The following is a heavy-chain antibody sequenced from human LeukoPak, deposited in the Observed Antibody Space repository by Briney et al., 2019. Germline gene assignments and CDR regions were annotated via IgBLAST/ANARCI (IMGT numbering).Heavy chain of an antibody. V-gene: IGHV4-39*01. CDR3: ARRTFRYYFDY. CDR2: IYYSGST. J-gene: IGHJ4*02. CDR1: GGSVSSSSYY. D-gene: IGHD3-16*01. Sequence: PETLSLTCSVSGGSVSSSSYYWGWIRQPPGKGLEWIGSIYYSGSTYYNPSLKSRVTISVDTSKNQFSLKLSSVTAADTAVYYCARRTFRYYFDYWGQGTLVTVSS.